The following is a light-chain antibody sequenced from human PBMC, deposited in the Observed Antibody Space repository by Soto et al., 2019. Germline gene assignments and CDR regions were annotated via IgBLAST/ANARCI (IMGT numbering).Light chain of an antibody. V-gene: IGLV2-14*01. CDR3: SSYTSSSTDVV. CDR2: DVN. J-gene: IGLJ2*01. Sequence: QSVLTQPASVSGSPGQSITISCTGTSSDVGGYNYVSWYQQHPGNTPKLIIFDVNNRPSGVSNRFSASKSGSTASLTIAGLQAEDEADYYCSSYTSSSTDVVFGGGTKLTVL. CDR1: SSDVGGYNY.